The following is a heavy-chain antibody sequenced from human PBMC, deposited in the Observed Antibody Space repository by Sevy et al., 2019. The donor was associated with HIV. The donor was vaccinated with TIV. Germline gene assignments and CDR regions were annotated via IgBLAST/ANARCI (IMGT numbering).Heavy chain of an antibody. Sequence: GGSLRLSCVGSGISISSHWMNWVRLSPGKGLEWVANINQDGSEIYYVDSVKGRFTISRENAKNSGYLQMHSLRVEDSGVYYCARAMGVWGQGTTVTVSS. CDR2: INQDGSEI. J-gene: IGHJ6*02. CDR3: ARAMGV. CDR1: GISISSHW. V-gene: IGHV3-7*01.